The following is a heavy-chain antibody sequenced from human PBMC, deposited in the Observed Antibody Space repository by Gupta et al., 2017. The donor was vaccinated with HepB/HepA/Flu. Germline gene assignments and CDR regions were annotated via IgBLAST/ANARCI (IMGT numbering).Heavy chain of an antibody. CDR3: AKDLYFWSAMDV. Sequence: EIQLLESGGGLVQPGGSLRLSCEVSGFPFNGNAMSWVRQAPGKGWEWVSGIGTDLKTHYSESVRGRFTISRDNSKNTLYLQMNSLRAEDTAVYYCAKDLYFWSAMDVWGKGTTVTVSS. J-gene: IGHJ6*03. CDR1: GFPFNGNA. CDR2: IGTDLKT. D-gene: IGHD3-3*01. V-gene: IGHV3-23*01.